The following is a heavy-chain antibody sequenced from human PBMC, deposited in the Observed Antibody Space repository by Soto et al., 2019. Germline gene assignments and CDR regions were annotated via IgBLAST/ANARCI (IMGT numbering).Heavy chain of an antibody. CDR1: GGSFRGYY. CDR3: ARGDYDFWSGYKYYFDY. V-gene: IGHV4-34*01. D-gene: IGHD3-3*01. J-gene: IGHJ4*02. CDR2: INHSGST. Sequence: SETLSLTCAVYGGSFRGYYWSWIRQPPGKGLEWIGEINHSGSTNYNPSLKSRVTISVDTSKNHFSLKPSSVTAADTAVYYCARGDYDFWSGYKYYFDYWGQGTLVTVSS.